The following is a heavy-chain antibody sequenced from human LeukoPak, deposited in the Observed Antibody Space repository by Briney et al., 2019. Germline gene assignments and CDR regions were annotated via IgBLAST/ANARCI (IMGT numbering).Heavy chain of an antibody. CDR1: GYTFTDYY. D-gene: IGHD5-24*01. CDR2: LNTNSGDT. J-gene: IGHJ4*02. CDR3: ARGRNIEMTTMSGGSDY. Sequence: GASVKVSCKASGYTFTDYYMHWVRQAPGQGLEWMGWLNTNSGDTNYAQKFQGRVSMTRDSSISTAYMDLSDLRSDDTAVYSCARGRNIEMTTMSGGSDYWGQGTLVTVSS. V-gene: IGHV1-2*02.